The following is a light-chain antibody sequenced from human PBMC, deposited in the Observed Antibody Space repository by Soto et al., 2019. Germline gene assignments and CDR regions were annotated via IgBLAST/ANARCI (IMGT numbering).Light chain of an antibody. V-gene: IGKV3-20*01. CDR1: QSVSSSS. J-gene: IGKJ2*01. CDR2: GTS. Sequence: VLTHSPGTLSLSAGDRATLSCRASQSVSSSSFAWYQQKPGQAPRLLIFGTSARTTDIPHRFRGSGSGAEFTLTITRPEPEEFAVYYCEQYGNSRFTFGRGTKLEIK. CDR3: EQYGNSRFT.